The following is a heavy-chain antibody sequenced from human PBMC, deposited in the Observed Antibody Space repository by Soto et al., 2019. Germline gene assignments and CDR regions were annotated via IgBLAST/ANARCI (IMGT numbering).Heavy chain of an antibody. CDR2: ISWNSGSI. CDR1: GFTFDDYA. V-gene: IGHV3-9*01. CDR3: AKASHRYYYYMDV. Sequence: EVQLVESGGGLVQPGRSLRLSCAASGFTFDDYAMHWVRQAPGKGLEWVSGISWNSGSIGYADSVKGRFTISRDNAKNSLYLQMNSLRAEDTALYYCAKASHRYYYYMDVWGKGTTVTVSS. J-gene: IGHJ6*03.